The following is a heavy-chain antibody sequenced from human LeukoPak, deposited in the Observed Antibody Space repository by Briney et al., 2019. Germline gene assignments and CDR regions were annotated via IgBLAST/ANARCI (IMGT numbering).Heavy chain of an antibody. CDR2: ISGSGDST. Sequence: PGGSLRLACAAAGFTFSTYAVNWVRQAPGRGLEWVSTISGSGDSTYYADSVKGRFTISRVDSKDTLYLPMSSVRVDDTAVYSCARDRGRYYDSRGFYWGYYFDSWGQGILVTVST. CDR3: ARDRGRYYDSRGFYWGYYFDS. J-gene: IGHJ4*02. D-gene: IGHD3-22*01. V-gene: IGHV3-23*01. CDR1: GFTFSTYA.